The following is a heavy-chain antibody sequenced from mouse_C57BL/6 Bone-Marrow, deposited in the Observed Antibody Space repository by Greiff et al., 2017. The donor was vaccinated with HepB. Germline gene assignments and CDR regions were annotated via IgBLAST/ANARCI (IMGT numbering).Heavy chain of an antibody. Sequence: EVKLQESGEGLVKPGGSLKLSCAASGFTFSSYAMSWVRQTPEKRLEWVAYISSGGDYIYYADTVKGRFTISRDNARNTLYLQMSSLKSEDTAMYYCTIYYYGSSYWYFDVWGTGTTVTVSS. CDR2: ISSGGDYI. V-gene: IGHV5-9-1*02. D-gene: IGHD1-1*01. CDR3: TIYYYGSSYWYFDV. J-gene: IGHJ1*03. CDR1: GFTFSSYA.